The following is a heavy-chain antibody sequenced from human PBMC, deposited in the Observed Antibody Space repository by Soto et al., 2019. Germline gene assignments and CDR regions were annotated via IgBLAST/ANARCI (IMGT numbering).Heavy chain of an antibody. V-gene: IGHV3-30-3*01. Sequence: QVQLVESGGGVVQPGRSLRISCAASGFTFSSYAMHWVRQAPGKGLEWVAVISYDGSNKYYADSVKGRFTISRDNSKNTLYLQMNSLRAEDTAVYYCARDDTAAAVDYYYYGMDVWGQGTTVTVSS. D-gene: IGHD6-13*01. CDR3: ARDDTAAAVDYYYYGMDV. J-gene: IGHJ6*02. CDR1: GFTFSSYA. CDR2: ISYDGSNK.